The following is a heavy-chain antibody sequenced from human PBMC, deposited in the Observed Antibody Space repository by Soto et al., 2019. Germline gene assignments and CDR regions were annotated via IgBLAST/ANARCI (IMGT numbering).Heavy chain of an antibody. J-gene: IGHJ4*02. CDR2: IKQDGSEK. D-gene: IGHD3-22*01. V-gene: IGHV3-7*03. CDR3: AIARVVVTEYSGH. Sequence: EVVLVESGGGLVQPGGSLRLSCVASGFTFSSYWMSWVRQAPGKGLEWVANIKQDGSEKHYVDSVKGRFTISRDTAKSSLYLQMNGLRAEDTAGYDCAIARVVVTEYSGHWGQGILVTVSS. CDR1: GFTFSSYW.